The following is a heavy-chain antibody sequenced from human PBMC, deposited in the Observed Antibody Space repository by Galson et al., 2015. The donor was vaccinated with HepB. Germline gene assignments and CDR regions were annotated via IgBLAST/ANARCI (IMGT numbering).Heavy chain of an antibody. J-gene: IGHJ4*01. CDR2: ININTGNP. CDR1: GYTFSSYA. CDR3: ASPRSGPALVGLLAY. Sequence: SVKVSCKASGYTFSSYAMNWVRQAPGQGLEWMGWININTGNPTYAQGFTGRFVFSLDTSVRTAYLQISRLEAEDTAVYFCASPRSGPALVGLLAYWGQGTLVTVSS. V-gene: IGHV7-4-1*02. D-gene: IGHD2-15*01.